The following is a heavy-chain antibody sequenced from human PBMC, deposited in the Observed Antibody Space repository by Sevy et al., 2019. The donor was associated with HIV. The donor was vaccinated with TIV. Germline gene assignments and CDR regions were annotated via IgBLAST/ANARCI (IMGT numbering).Heavy chain of an antibody. D-gene: IGHD2-8*01. J-gene: IGHJ3*02. CDR2: ISGSGGST. CDR1: GFTFSSYA. CDR3: AKDSHPAGPYCTNGVCYIGAFDI. V-gene: IGHV3-23*01. Sequence: GGSLRLSCAASGFTFSSYAMSWVRQAPGKGLEWVSAISGSGGSTYYADSVKGRFTISRDNSKNTLYLQMNSLRAEDTAVYYCAKDSHPAGPYCTNGVCYIGAFDIWGQGTMVTVSS.